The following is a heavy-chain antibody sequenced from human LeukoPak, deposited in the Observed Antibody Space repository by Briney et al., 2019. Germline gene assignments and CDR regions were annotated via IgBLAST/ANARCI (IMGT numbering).Heavy chain of an antibody. CDR2: ISGSGGST. CDR1: GFTFSSYG. CDR3: AKDNAYSSGWLYYFDY. V-gene: IGHV3-23*01. Sequence: GGTLRLSCAASGFTFSSYGMSWVRQAPGKGLEWVSVISGSGGSTYYADSVKGRFTISRDNSKNTLYLQMNSLRAEDTAVYYCAKDNAYSSGWLYYFDYWGQGTLVTVSS. J-gene: IGHJ4*02. D-gene: IGHD6-19*01.